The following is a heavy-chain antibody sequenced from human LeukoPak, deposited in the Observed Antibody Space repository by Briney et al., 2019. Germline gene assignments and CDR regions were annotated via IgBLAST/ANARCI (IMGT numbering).Heavy chain of an antibody. D-gene: IGHD3-10*01. J-gene: IGHJ6*03. V-gene: IGHV3-7*01. CDR1: GFTFSSHW. Sequence: GGSLRLSCAASGFTFSSHWMNWVRQAPGKGLEWVANIKQDGSEKYYVDSVKGRFTISRDNAKNSLYLQMNSLRAEDTAVYYCARARSPNYYGSGKIGYMDVWGKGTTVTVSS. CDR3: ARARSPNYYGSGKIGYMDV. CDR2: IKQDGSEK.